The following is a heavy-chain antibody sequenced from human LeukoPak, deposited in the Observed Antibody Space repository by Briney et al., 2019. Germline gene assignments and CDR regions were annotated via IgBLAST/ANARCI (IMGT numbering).Heavy chain of an antibody. CDR1: GGSISSYY. Sequence: SETLSLTCTVSGGSISSYYWSWIRQPPGKGLEWIGEINHSGSTNYNPSLKSRVTISVDTSKNQFSLKLSSVTAADTAVYYCARGLDYGDSDYWGQGTLVTVSS. J-gene: IGHJ4*02. CDR3: ARGLDYGDSDY. CDR2: INHSGST. V-gene: IGHV4-34*01. D-gene: IGHD4-17*01.